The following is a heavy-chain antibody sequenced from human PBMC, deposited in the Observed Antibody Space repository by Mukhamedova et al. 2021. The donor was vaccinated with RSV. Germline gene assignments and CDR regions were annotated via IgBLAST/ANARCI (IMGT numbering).Heavy chain of an antibody. D-gene: IGHD6-19*01. J-gene: IGHJ4*02. CDR3: AKAPNSGYNGGWPTTFDV. Sequence: APDKRLEWVAAIFSDGSDTYEADSVKGRFTISRDNSKNTLYLQMTSLRDDDTAVYYCAKAPNSGYNGGWPTTFDVWGQGSLVTV. CDR2: IFSDGSDT. V-gene: IGHV3-30*18.